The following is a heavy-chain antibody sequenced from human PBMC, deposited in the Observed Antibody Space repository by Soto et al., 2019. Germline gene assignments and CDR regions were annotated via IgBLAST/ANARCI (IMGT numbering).Heavy chain of an antibody. J-gene: IGHJ4*02. Sequence: QVQLVESGGGVGQPGRSLRLSCAASGFTFSSYGMHWVRQAPGKGLEWVAVISYDGSNKYYADSVKGRFTISRDNSKNTLYLQMNSLRAEDTAVYYCAKDCDYDSSGFDYWGQGTLVTVSS. CDR1: GFTFSSYG. V-gene: IGHV3-30*18. CDR3: AKDCDYDSSGFDY. D-gene: IGHD3-22*01. CDR2: ISYDGSNK.